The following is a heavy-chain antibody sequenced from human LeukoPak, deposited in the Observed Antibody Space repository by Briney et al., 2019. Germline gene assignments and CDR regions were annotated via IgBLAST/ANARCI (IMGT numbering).Heavy chain of an antibody. CDR2: IYHSGST. J-gene: IGHJ6*03. Sequence: SGTLSLTCAVSGGSISSSNWWSWVRQPPGKGLEWIGEIYHSGSTNYNPSLKSRVTISVDKSKNQFSLKLSSVTAADTAVYYCARLVVLRYFDWLFPTKYYYYMDVWGKGTTVTISS. CDR1: GGSISSSNW. V-gene: IGHV4-4*02. CDR3: ARLVVLRYFDWLFPTKYYYYMDV. D-gene: IGHD3-9*01.